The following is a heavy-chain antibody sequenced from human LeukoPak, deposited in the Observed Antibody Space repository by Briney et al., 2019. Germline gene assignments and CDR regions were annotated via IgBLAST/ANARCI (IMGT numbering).Heavy chain of an antibody. CDR2: ISGSGGST. CDR1: GFTFSSYA. CDR3: AREYYYDSSGMEGYYYGMDV. D-gene: IGHD3-22*01. J-gene: IGHJ6*02. V-gene: IGHV3-23*01. Sequence: GGSLRLSCAASGFTFSSYAMSWVRQAPGKGLEWVSAISGSGGSTYYADSVKGRFTISRDNSKNTLYLQMNSLRAEDTAVYYCAREYYYDSSGMEGYYYGMDVWGQGTTVTVSS.